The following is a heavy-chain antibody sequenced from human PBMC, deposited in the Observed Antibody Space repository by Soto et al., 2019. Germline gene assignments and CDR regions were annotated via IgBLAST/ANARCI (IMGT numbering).Heavy chain of an antibody. V-gene: IGHV4-4*02. CDR3: PRDPHCSRTSCLFDY. CDR2: ISHTRNT. Sequence: SETLSLTCAVSSASITSSTWWSWVRQSPGKGLEWIGEISHTRNTIYNPSLESRVTMSVDTSKNQVSLRLTSLTAADTAVYYCPRDPHCSRTSCLFDYWGQGTLVTVSS. CDR1: SASITSSTW. J-gene: IGHJ4*02. D-gene: IGHD2-2*01.